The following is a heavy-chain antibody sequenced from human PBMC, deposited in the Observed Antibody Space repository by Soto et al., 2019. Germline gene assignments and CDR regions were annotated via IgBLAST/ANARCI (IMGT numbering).Heavy chain of an antibody. CDR3: ARDRDSRGSHYYYGMDV. Sequence: ASVKGSCKASGYTFTSYDINWVRQANGQGLEWMGWMNPNSGNTGYAQKFQGRVTMTRNTSISTAYMELSSLRSEDTAVYYCARDRDSRGSHYYYGMDVWGQGTTVTVSS. CDR2: MNPNSGNT. V-gene: IGHV1-8*01. CDR1: GYTFTSYD. J-gene: IGHJ6*02. D-gene: IGHD6-13*01.